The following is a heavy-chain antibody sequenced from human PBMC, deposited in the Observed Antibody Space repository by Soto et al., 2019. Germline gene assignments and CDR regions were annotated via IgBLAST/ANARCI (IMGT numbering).Heavy chain of an antibody. J-gene: IGHJ6*02. Sequence: AAVKVSCKASGYTFPRYGFSWVRQAPGQGLEWMGWISAYNGNTNYAQKLQGRVTMTTDTSTSTDYMELRSLRSDDTAVYYCARVGDGDYDIDYYFYGMDVWGQGTTVTVSS. V-gene: IGHV1-18*01. CDR3: ARVGDGDYDIDYYFYGMDV. CDR1: GYTFPRYG. CDR2: ISAYNGNT. D-gene: IGHD4-17*01.